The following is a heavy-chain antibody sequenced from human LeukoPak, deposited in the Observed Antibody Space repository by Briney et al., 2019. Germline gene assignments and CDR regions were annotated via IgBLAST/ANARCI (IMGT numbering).Heavy chain of an antibody. CDR3: ARAGITMVRGVANYYYYGMDV. CDR2: IKQDGSEK. D-gene: IGHD3-10*01. CDR1: GFTFSSYW. Sequence: GGSLRLSCAASGFTFSSYWMSWVRGAPGKGLEWVANIKQDGSEKYYVDSVKGRFTISRDNAKNSLYLQMNSLRAEDTAVYYCARAGITMVRGVANYYYYGMDVWGQGTTVTVSS. J-gene: IGHJ6*02. V-gene: IGHV3-7*01.